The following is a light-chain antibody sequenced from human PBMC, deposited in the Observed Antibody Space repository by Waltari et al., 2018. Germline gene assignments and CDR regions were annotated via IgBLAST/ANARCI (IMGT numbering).Light chain of an antibody. Sequence: IVLTQSPGTLSLSPGERATLSCRASQSVPHNYLAWYQHKPGQAPRLLIYGASRRATGTPDRISGSGSGTDFTLTISRLESEDSAVDFCQQYGSFTFGGGTKVEIK. CDR3: QQYGSFT. V-gene: IGKV3-20*01. CDR2: GAS. CDR1: QSVPHNY. J-gene: IGKJ4*01.